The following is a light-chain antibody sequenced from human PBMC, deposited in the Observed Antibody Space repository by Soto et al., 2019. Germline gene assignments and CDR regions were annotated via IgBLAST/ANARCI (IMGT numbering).Light chain of an antibody. J-gene: IGKJ1*01. CDR3: QQRSNWPPWT. Sequence: EIVLPQSPGTLSLSPGESGTLSCRTRQSVSSSYLAWYQQKPGQAPRLLIYDASNRATGIPARFSGSGSGTDFTLTIRSLEPEDLAVYYCQQRSNWPPWTFGQGTKVDIK. CDR1: QSVSSSY. V-gene: IGKV3D-20*02. CDR2: DAS.